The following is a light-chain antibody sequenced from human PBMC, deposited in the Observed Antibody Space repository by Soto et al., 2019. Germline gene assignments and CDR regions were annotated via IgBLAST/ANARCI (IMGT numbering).Light chain of an antibody. Sequence: QSVLTQPASVSGSPGQSITISCTGTRSDVGGYDYVSWYQQHPGKAPKLMIYDISNRPSGVSDRFSGSKSANTASLTISGLQAEDEADYYCSSFTASNTEVFGGGTKVTVL. CDR3: SSFTASNTEV. J-gene: IGLJ2*01. CDR2: DIS. V-gene: IGLV2-14*01. CDR1: RSDVGGYDY.